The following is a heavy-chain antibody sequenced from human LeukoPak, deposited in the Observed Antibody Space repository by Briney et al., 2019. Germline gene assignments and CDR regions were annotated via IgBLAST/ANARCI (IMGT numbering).Heavy chain of an antibody. J-gene: IGHJ4*02. Sequence: GGSLRLSCAASGFIVSHNYMTWVRQAPGKGLEWISVIYIDGTTYYADSVKGRFTISRDQANNTLYLQMNTLRDEDTAVYYCAKDSGSTSLDYWGQGTLVTVSS. CDR2: IYIDGTT. V-gene: IGHV3-53*01. CDR1: GFIVSHNY. CDR3: AKDSGSTSLDY. D-gene: IGHD2-2*01.